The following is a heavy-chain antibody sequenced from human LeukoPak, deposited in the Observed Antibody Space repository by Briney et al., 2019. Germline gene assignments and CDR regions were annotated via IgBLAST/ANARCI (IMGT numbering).Heavy chain of an antibody. CDR2: IYRGGAT. CDR1: GFTVSSNY. CDR3: VPGIYYYFHY. D-gene: IGHD1-26*01. V-gene: IGHV3-66*01. Sequence: PGGSLRLSCAASGFTVSSNYMSWVRQAPGKGLEWVSVIYRGGATYYADSVKGRFTISRDNSNNTLYLQMNSLRAEDTAVYYCVPGIYYYFHYWGQGTLVTVSS. J-gene: IGHJ4*02.